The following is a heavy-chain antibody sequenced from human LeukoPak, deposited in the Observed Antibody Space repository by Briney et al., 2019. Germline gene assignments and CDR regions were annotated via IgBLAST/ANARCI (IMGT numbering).Heavy chain of an antibody. D-gene: IGHD3-10*01. CDR3: ASTAITMVRGVIL. CDR1: GFTFDIYG. CDR2: IGGSGGGT. Sequence: PGGSLRLSCSASGFTFDIYGVNWVRQAPGKGLEWVSTIGGSGGGTYYADSVKGRFTISRDNSKNTLYLQMNSLRAEDTAVYYCASTAITMVRGVILWGQGTLVTVSS. J-gene: IGHJ4*02. V-gene: IGHV3-23*01.